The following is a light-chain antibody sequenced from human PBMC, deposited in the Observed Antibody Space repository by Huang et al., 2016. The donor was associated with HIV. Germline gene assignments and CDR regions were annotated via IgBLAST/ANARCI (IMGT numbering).Light chain of an antibody. CDR3: QQYNNWPPAWT. V-gene: IGKV3-15*01. CDR2: GAS. CDR1: QIVSSN. J-gene: IGKJ1*01. Sequence: EIVMTQSPATLSVSPGERATLSCRASQIVSSNLAWYQQKPGQAPRRLIYGASTRATGMPASVSGSGAGTEFTLIISSLQSEDCAVYYCQQYNNWPPAWTFGQGTKVEIK.